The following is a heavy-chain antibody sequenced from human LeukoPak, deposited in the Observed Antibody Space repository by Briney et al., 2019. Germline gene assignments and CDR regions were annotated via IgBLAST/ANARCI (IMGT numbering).Heavy chain of an antibody. CDR2: ISGSVSST. D-gene: IGHD1-26*01. V-gene: IGHV3-23*01. CDR3: AKNTSGSYFDH. J-gene: IGHJ4*02. Sequence: PGGSLRLSCAASGFSFSTYDMTWVRQAPGKGLEWVSAISGSVSSTNYADPVKGRFTISRDNSKNTLYLQMNSLRAEDTAVYYCAKNTSGSYFDHWGQGTLVTVSS. CDR1: GFSFSTYD.